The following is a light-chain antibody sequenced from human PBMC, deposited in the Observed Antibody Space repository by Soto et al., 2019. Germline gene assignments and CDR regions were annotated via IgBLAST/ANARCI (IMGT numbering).Light chain of an antibody. Sequence: EIVMTQSPATLSVSPGERATLSCRASQSVGSNLAWYQQKPGQAPRLLISGASTRATGVPARFSGSGSGTEFTLPISSLQSEDFAVYYCQQYNNWPYTFGQGNKLEIK. J-gene: IGKJ2*01. CDR2: GAS. CDR3: QQYNNWPYT. CDR1: QSVGSN. V-gene: IGKV3-15*01.